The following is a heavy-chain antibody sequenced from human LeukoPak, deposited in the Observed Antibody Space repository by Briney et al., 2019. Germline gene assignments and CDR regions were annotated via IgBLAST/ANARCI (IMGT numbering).Heavy chain of an antibody. CDR3: AKDGVRYYDSSGLDY. CDR2: ISGSGGST. Sequence: GGSLRLSFAASGFTFSSYAMSWVRQAPGKGLEWVSAISGSGGSTYYADSVKGRFTISRDNSKNTLYLQMNSLRAEDTAVYYCAKDGVRYYDSSGLDYWGQGTLVTVSS. J-gene: IGHJ4*02. D-gene: IGHD3-22*01. V-gene: IGHV3-23*01. CDR1: GFTFSSYA.